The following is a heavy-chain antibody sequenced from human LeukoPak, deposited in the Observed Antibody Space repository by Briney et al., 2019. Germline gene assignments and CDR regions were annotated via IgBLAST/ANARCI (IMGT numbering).Heavy chain of an antibody. J-gene: IGHJ3*02. Sequence: GGSLRLSCAASGLTFSSYNMSWVRQAPGKGLEWVSAISGSGGSTYYADSVKGRFTISRGNSKSTLYLQMNSLRAEDTAVYYCAKDWNFIADHAFDIWGQGTMVTVSS. D-gene: IGHD1-7*01. CDR1: GLTFSSYN. V-gene: IGHV3-23*01. CDR3: AKDWNFIADHAFDI. CDR2: ISGSGGST.